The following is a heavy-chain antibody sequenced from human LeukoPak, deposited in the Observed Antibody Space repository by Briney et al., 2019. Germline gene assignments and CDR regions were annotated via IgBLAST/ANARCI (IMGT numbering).Heavy chain of an antibody. D-gene: IGHD2-2*01. CDR1: GGSISSGGYY. J-gene: IGHJ4*02. CDR2: IYYSGST. CDR3: ARGSSRAFDY. V-gene: IGHV4-31*03. Sequence: PSETLSLTCTVSGGSISSGGYYWSWIRQHPGKGLEWIGYIYYSGSTYYNPSLKSRVTISVDTSKNQFSLKLSSVTAADTAVYFCARGSSRAFDYWGQETLVTVSS.